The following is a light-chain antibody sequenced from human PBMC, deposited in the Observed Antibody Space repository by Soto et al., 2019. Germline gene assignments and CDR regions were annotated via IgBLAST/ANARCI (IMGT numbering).Light chain of an antibody. J-gene: IGKJ1*01. Sequence: IPMTQSPTSLSESPFDIATFSFRASQSISSDLDWYQQKPGKAPKLLIYDASSLESGVPSRFSGSGSGTDFTLTISSLQPEDFATYYCLQNYSNPFTFGQGTKVDI. CDR3: LQNYSNPFT. V-gene: IGKV1-6*01. CDR1: QSISSD. CDR2: DAS.